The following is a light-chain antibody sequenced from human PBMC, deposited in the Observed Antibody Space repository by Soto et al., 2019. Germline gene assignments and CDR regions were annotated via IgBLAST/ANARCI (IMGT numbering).Light chain of an antibody. CDR1: ESISSW. Sequence: DIQMTQSPSTLSASVGDRIISTCRASESISSWLAWYQQKPGKAPKLLIDKASTLESGVPSRFSASGSGTEFTLTISSLQPDDSATYCCHQYSASHTFGGGTKVEIK. V-gene: IGKV1-5*03. J-gene: IGKJ4*01. CDR2: KAS. CDR3: HQYSASHT.